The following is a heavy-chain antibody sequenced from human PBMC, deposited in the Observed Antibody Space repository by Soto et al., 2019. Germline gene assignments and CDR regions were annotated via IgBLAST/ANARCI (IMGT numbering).Heavy chain of an antibody. D-gene: IGHD6-19*01. CDR1: GFTFSIYW. V-gene: IGHV3-7*01. CDR2: IKQDGSEK. Sequence: GGSLRLSCAASGFTFSIYWMSWVRQAPGKGLEWVANIKQDGSEKYYVDSVKGRFTISRDNAKNSLYLQMNSLRAEDTAVYYCARDWSIAVAGNLFSYWGQGTLVTVSS. CDR3: ARDWSIAVAGNLFSY. J-gene: IGHJ4*02.